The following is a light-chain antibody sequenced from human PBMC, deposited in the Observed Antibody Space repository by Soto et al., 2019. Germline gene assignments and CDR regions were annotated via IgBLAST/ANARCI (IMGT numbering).Light chain of an antibody. CDR2: DAS. V-gene: IGKV3-20*01. CDR1: QSVSSSS. Sequence: EIVLTQSPGTLSLSPGERATLSCRASQSVSSSSLAWYQQKRGQAPRLLIHDASSRATGIPDRFSGSGSGTEFTLTISNLQSEDFALYYCQHYFNWPYTFGQGTKVDIK. J-gene: IGKJ2*01. CDR3: QHYFNWPYT.